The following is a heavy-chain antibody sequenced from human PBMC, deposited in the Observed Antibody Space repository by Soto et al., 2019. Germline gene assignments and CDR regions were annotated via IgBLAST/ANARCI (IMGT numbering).Heavy chain of an antibody. J-gene: IGHJ5*02. D-gene: IGHD7-27*01. Sequence: ASVKVSCKASGYTFTSYGISWVRQAPGQGLEWMGWISAYNGNTNYAQKLQGRVTMTTDTSTSTAYMELRSLRSDDTAVYYCARRLGNLGLQKWFDPWGQGTLVTVSS. CDR2: ISAYNGNT. CDR1: GYTFTSYG. V-gene: IGHV1-18*01. CDR3: ARRLGNLGLQKWFDP.